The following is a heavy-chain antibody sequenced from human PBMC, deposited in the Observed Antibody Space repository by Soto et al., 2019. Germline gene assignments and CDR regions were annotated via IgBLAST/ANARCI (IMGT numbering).Heavy chain of an antibody. CDR2: IYYSGST. CDR1: GGSISSYY. CDR3: ARGRPYGMDV. J-gene: IGHJ6*02. V-gene: IGHV4-59*01. Sequence: PSETLSLTCTVSGGSISSYYWSWIRQPPGKGLEWIGYIYYSGSTNYNPSPKSRVTISVDTSKNQFSLKLSSVTAADTAVYYCARGRPYGMDVWGQGTTVTVSS.